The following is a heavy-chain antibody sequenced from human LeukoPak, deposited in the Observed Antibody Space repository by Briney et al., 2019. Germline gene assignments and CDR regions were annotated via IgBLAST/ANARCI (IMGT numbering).Heavy chain of an antibody. D-gene: IGHD3-10*01. V-gene: IGHV3-30-3*01. CDR3: ARDLGVLGFGPMDV. Sequence: PGGSLRLSCAASGFTFSSYAMHWVRQAPGRGLEWVAVISYDGSNKYYADSVKGRFTISRDNSKNTLYLQMNSLRAEDTAVYYCARDLGVLGFGPMDVWGKGTTVTVSS. CDR2: ISYDGSNK. J-gene: IGHJ6*03. CDR1: GFTFSSYA.